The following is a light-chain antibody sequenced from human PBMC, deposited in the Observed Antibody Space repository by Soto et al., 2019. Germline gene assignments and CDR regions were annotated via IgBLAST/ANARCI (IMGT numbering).Light chain of an antibody. CDR2: GAS. CDR3: QQYNNWPPWT. J-gene: IGKJ1*01. CDR1: QSVSSN. Sequence: EIMMTQSPATLSVSTGXRATLSCMHSQSVSSNLAWYQQDPGQATRILIYGASTRATGIPASISGSGSGTEFTITISSLQSEDFAVYYCQQYNNWPPWTFGQGTKVDNK. V-gene: IGKV3-15*01.